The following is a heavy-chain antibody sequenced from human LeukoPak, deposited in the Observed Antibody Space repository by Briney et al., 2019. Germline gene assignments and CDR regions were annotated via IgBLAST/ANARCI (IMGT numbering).Heavy chain of an antibody. J-gene: IGHJ4*02. CDR3: ARAPGARYSRLSDY. V-gene: IGHV1-18*01. CDR2: ISAYNGNT. CDR1: GYTFTSYG. D-gene: IGHD1-1*01. Sequence: GASVKVSCKASGYTFTSYGISWARQAPGQGLEWMGWISAYNGNTNYAQKLQGRVTMTTDTSTSTAYMELRSLRSDDTAVYYCARAPGARYSRLSDYWGQGTLVTVSS.